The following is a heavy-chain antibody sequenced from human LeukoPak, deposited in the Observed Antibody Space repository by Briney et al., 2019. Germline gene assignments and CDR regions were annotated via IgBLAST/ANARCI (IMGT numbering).Heavy chain of an antibody. D-gene: IGHD3-22*01. CDR3: ARGGGLGVVVRTAKTFDI. V-gene: IGHV3-30-3*01. Sequence: GRSLRLSCAASGFTFSSYAMHWVRQAPGKGLEWVAVISYDGSNKYYADSMKGRFTISRDNSKNTLYLQMNSLRAEDTAVYYCARGGGLGVVVRTAKTFDIWGQGTMVTVSS. J-gene: IGHJ3*02. CDR2: ISYDGSNK. CDR1: GFTFSSYA.